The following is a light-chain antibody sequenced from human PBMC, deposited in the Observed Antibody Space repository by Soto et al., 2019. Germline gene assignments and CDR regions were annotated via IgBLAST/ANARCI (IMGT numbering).Light chain of an antibody. V-gene: IGLV2-23*02. CDR3: CSYAGSSTFVV. CDR2: EVS. J-gene: IGLJ1*01. CDR1: SSEVGSYNL. Sequence: QSVLTQPASVSGSPGQSITISCTGTSSEVGSYNLVSWYQQYPGKAPKLMIYEVSKRPSGVSNRFSGSKSGNRASVTISGLQAEDEADYYCCSYAGSSTFVVFGTGTKLTVL.